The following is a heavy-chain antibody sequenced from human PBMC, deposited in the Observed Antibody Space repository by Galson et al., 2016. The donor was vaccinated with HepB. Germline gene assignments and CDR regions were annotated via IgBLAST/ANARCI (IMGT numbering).Heavy chain of an antibody. Sequence: SLRLSCAASGFTFSSCAMSWVRQAPGKGLEWVSTVSGSGSNTYYADSVKGRFTISRDNSKNTLYVEMDSLRVEDTAIYYCAKDRWGYNPPIEYWGQGTRGTVSS. J-gene: IGHJ4*02. CDR2: VSGSGSNT. CDR3: AKDRWGYNPPIEY. V-gene: IGHV3-23*01. CDR1: GFTFSSCA. D-gene: IGHD1-14*01.